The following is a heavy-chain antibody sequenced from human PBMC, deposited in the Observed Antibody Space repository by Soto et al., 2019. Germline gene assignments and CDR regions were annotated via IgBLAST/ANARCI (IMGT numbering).Heavy chain of an antibody. CDR3: ARESEDLTSNFDY. J-gene: IGHJ4*02. CDR1: GFTFSSYE. CDR2: ISSTTNYI. V-gene: IGHV3-48*03. Sequence: LRLSCAASGFTFSSYEMNWVRQAPGKGLEWVSYISSTTNYIYYGDSMKGRFTISRDNAKNSLYLEMNSLRAEDTAVYYCARESEDLTSNFDYWGQGTLVTVSS.